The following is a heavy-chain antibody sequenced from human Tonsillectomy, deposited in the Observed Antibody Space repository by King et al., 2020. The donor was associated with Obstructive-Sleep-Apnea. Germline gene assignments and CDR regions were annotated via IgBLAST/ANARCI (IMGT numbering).Heavy chain of an antibody. CDR3: AKGASGYGDFDY. Sequence: VQLVESGGGVVQPGRSLRLSCAASGFTFSSSGLHWVRQAPGKGLEWVAVISYAGRNKYYADSVKGRFTISRDNSKNTLYLQMNSLRAEDTAVYYCAKGASGYGDFDYWGQGTLVTVSS. J-gene: IGHJ4*02. V-gene: IGHV3-30*18. D-gene: IGHD5-12*01. CDR2: ISYAGRNK. CDR1: GFTFSSSG.